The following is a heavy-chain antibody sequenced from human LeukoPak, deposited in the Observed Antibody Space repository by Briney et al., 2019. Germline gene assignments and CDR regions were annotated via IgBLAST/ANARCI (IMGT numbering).Heavy chain of an antibody. D-gene: IGHD2-2*01. CDR1: GDSVSSNSAA. Sequence: SQTLSLTCAISGDSVSSNSAAWNWIRQSPSRGLEWLGRTYYRSKWYNDYAVSVKSRITINPDTSKNQFSLKLSSVTAADTAVYYCARFTLGYCSSTSCRPRGPFDYWGQGTLVTVSS. CDR3: ARFTLGYCSSTSCRPRGPFDY. CDR2: TYYRSKWYN. J-gene: IGHJ4*02. V-gene: IGHV6-1*01.